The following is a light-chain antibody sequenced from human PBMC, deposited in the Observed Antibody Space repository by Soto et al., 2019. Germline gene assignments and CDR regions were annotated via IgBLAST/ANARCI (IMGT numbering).Light chain of an antibody. Sequence: EIELTQSPSTLSLSPGDRATLSCRASQSVSSCYLAWYQQKPGETPRLLFYGACSRAAGLPDRFSGSGSGTDFTLTISSLEPEDFAVYYCQQYGSSPFTFGHGTKVDIK. J-gene: IGKJ3*01. V-gene: IGKV3-20*01. CDR3: QQYGSSPFT. CDR2: GAC. CDR1: QSVSSCY.